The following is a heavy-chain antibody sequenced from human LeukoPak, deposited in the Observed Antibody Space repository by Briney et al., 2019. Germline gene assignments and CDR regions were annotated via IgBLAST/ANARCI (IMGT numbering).Heavy chain of an antibody. V-gene: IGHV3-9*01. CDR3: ARVAVAGSYFDY. CDR2: ISWNSGSI. J-gene: IGHJ4*02. Sequence: GGSLRLSCAASGFTFDDYVMHWVRQAPGKGLEGVSGISWNSGSIGYADSVKGRFTISRDNAKNSLYLQMNSLRAEDTALYYCARVAVAGSYFDYGGQGTLVTVSS. D-gene: IGHD6-19*01. CDR1: GFTFDDYV.